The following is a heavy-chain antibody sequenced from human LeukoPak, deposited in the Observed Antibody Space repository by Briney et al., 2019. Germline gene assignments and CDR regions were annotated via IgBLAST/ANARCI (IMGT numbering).Heavy chain of an antibody. CDR3: ARVSITGTTDY. CDR2: IYYSGST. V-gene: IGHV4-38-2*02. J-gene: IGHJ4*02. Sequence: SETLSLTCTISGYSISSGYYWGWIRQPPGKGLEWIGSIYYSGSTYYNPSLKSRVTISVDTSKNQFSLKLSSVTAADTAVYYCARVSITGTTDYWGQGTLVTVSS. CDR1: GYSISSGYY. D-gene: IGHD1-20*01.